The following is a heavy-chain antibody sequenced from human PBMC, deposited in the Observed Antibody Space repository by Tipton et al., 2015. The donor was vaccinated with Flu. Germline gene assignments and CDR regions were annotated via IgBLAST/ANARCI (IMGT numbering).Heavy chain of an antibody. CDR3: ARRPRGDATRYFDY. J-gene: IGHJ4*02. CDR1: GFSFSASAVG. CDR2: IYGDDDK. V-gene: IGHV2-5*02. D-gene: IGHD4-17*01. Sequence: LVKPTQTLTLTCTFSGFSFSASAVGVGWIRQPPGKALEWLALIYGDDDKRYSPSLKSRLTMTKDTSKNQVVLTMTDMDPVDTATYYCARRPRGDATRYFDYWGQGTLVTVSS.